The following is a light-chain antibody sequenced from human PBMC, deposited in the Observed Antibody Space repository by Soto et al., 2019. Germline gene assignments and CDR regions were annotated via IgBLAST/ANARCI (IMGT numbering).Light chain of an antibody. CDR2: DAS. CDR3: LQYSYWPRT. J-gene: IGKJ1*01. V-gene: IGKV3-15*01. Sequence: EMEMTQSPATLSVSPGERATVSCRASQSVSRNLAWYQQKPGQAPRLLIYDASTRATGMPARFSGSGSGTEFTLTISSLQSEDFAVYYCLQYSYWPRTFGQGTKVEIK. CDR1: QSVSRN.